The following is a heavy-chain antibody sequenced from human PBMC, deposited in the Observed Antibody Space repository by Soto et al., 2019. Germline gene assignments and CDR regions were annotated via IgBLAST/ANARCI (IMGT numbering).Heavy chain of an antibody. CDR2: IIPIFGTA. D-gene: IGHD2-15*01. CDR1: RVAFSKFI. V-gene: IGHV1-69*13. CDR3: AKVRYRSPMGYYYGMDV. J-gene: IGHJ6*02. Sequence: GASVKVSCKTSRVAFSKFIVTWVRQAPGLGLEWVGGIIPIFGTANYAQKFQGRVTITADESTSTSYMEVNNLRSEDTAVYYCAKVRYRSPMGYYYGMDVWGQGTTVTV.